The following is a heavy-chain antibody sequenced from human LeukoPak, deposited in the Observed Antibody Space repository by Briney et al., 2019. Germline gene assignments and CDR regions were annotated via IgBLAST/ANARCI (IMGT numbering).Heavy chain of an antibody. J-gene: IGHJ5*02. CDR1: DVSFTNYY. Sequence: SETLSLTCAVSDVSFTNYYWTWIRQSPGKGLEWIGYVSYSGSTDYNSSLKSRVTISVDASKNQFSLKLSSVTAADTAVYYCARYYGSYNWFDPWGQGTLVTVSS. D-gene: IGHD3-10*01. V-gene: IGHV4-59*01. CDR3: ARYYGSYNWFDP. CDR2: VSYSGST.